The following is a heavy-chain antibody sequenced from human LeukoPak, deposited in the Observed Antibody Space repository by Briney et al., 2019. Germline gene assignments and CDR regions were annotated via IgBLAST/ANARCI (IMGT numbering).Heavy chain of an antibody. Sequence: ASVKVSCKASGYTFTSYDINWVRQATGQGLEWMGWMNPNSGNTGYAQKLQGRVTITRNTSTSTAYMELSSLRSEDTAVYYCTTGVIVVVPAAPGGSGWYSKDYWGQGTLVTVSS. D-gene: IGHD2-2*01. J-gene: IGHJ4*02. V-gene: IGHV1-8*03. CDR1: GYTFTSYD. CDR2: MNPNSGNT. CDR3: TTGVIVVVPAAPGGSGWYSKDY.